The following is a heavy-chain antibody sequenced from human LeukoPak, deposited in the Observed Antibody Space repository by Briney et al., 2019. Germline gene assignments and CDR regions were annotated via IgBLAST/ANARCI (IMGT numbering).Heavy chain of an antibody. Sequence: SETLSLTCTVPGGSISSSSYYWGWIRQPPGKGLEWIGSIYYSGSTYYNPSLKSRVTISVDTSKNQFSLKLSSVTAADTAVYYCARVISGYSYGQGALDIWGQGTMVTVSS. CDR2: IYYSGST. CDR1: GGSISSSSYY. CDR3: ARVISGYSYGQGALDI. D-gene: IGHD5-18*01. V-gene: IGHV4-39*07. J-gene: IGHJ3*02.